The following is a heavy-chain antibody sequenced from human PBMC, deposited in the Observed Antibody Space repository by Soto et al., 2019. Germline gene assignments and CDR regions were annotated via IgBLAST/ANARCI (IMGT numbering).Heavy chain of an antibody. CDR1: GFTFSSYA. J-gene: IGHJ6*02. D-gene: IGHD3-10*01. CDR3: ARVSFYYGSGSYYPRGMDV. CDR2: ISYDGSNK. Sequence: QVQLVESGGGVVQPGRSLRLSCAASGFTFSSYAMHWVRQAPGKGLEWVAVISYDGSNKYYADSVKGRFTISRDNSKNTLYLQMNSLRAEDTAVYYCARVSFYYGSGSYYPRGMDVWGQGTTVTVSS. V-gene: IGHV3-30-3*01.